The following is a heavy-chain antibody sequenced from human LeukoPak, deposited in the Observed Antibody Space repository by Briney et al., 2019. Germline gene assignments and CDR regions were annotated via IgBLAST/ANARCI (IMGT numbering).Heavy chain of an antibody. D-gene: IGHD6-13*01. Sequence: PGGSLRLSCAASGFTFSSYAMHWVRQAPGKGLEWVAVISYDGSNKYYADSVKGRFTISRDSSKNTLYLQMNSLRAEDTAVYYCAREAGAFDIWGQGTMVTVSS. CDR3: AREAGAFDI. J-gene: IGHJ3*02. V-gene: IGHV3-30-3*01. CDR1: GFTFSSYA. CDR2: ISYDGSNK.